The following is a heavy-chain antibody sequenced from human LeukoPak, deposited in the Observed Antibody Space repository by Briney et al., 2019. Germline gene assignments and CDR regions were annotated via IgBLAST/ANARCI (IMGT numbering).Heavy chain of an antibody. CDR2: IKEDGGEK. J-gene: IGHJ4*02. CDR1: GFTFSSCW. Sequence: PGGSLRLSCAASGFTFSSCWMSWLRQAPGKGLEWLANIKEDGGEKYYVDSVKGRFTISRDNAKNSLYLQMNSLRDKDTAVYYCAKYRPLAGLEYWGQGTLVTVSS. D-gene: IGHD6-19*01. V-gene: IGHV3-7*01. CDR3: AKYRPLAGLEY.